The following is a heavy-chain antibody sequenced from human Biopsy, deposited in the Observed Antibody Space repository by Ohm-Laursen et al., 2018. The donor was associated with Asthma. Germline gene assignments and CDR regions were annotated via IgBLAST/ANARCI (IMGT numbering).Heavy chain of an antibody. V-gene: IGHV4-30-4*01. D-gene: IGHD4-17*01. CDR2: VFYSGTT. J-gene: IGHJ6*02. CDR1: GAYIGTPDYH. CDR3: ARVASYGDIYFAIDV. Sequence: SQTLSLTCTVSGAYIGTPDYHWSWIRQSPGKGLEWIGFVFYSGTTHYSPSLARRVSISVDTSMNQFSMTLRSVTAADTAVYFCARVASYGDIYFAIDVWGPGTTVSV.